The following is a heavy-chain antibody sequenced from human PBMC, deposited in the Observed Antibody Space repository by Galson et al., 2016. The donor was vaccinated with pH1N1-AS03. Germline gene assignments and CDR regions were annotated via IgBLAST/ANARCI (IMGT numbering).Heavy chain of an antibody. CDR2: VRYDVNNK. CDR3: AKDPRSYCSGGACFGYFHY. CDR1: GFTFSTYG. J-gene: IGHJ4*02. D-gene: IGHD2-15*01. V-gene: IGHV3-30*02. Sequence: SLRLSCAASGFTFSTYGMRWVRQAPGKGLEWVAFVRYDVNNKYYADSVKGRFTISRDNSKNTLYLQMNSLRAEDTAVYYCAKDPRSYCSGGACFGYFHYWGQGTLVTVSS.